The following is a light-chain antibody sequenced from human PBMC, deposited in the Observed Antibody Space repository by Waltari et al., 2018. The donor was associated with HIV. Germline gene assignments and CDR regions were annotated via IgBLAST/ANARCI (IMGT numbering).Light chain of an antibody. V-gene: IGLV2-14*01. Sequence: QSALTQPASVSGSPGQSITISCTGTSSDVGGYNYVPWYQQHPGKAPKLMIYGIRNRPGGVSNRFAGAKAGNTASLTIAGLEAEEEADYCCSAGTSSSTGVFGGGTKLTGL. CDR3: SAGTSSSTGV. CDR1: SSDVGGYNY. J-gene: IGLJ3*02. CDR2: GIR.